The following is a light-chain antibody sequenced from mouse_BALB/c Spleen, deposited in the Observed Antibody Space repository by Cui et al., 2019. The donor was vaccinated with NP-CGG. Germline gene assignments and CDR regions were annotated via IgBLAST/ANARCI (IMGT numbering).Light chain of an antibody. Sequence: QVVVTQESALTTSPGETVTPTCRSNTGAVTTSNYANWVQEKPDHLFTGLIGGTNNRTPGVPARFSGSLIGDKAALTITGAQTEDQAIYFCALWYSNHWVFGGGTKLTVL. CDR3: ALWYSNHWV. CDR1: TGAVTTSNY. V-gene: IGLV1*01. CDR2: GTN. J-gene: IGLJ1*01.